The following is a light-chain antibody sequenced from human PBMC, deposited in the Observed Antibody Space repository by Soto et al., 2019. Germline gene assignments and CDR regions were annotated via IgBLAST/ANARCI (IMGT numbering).Light chain of an antibody. CDR3: QQYYSHPRT. CDR2: AAS. Sequence: AIRMTQSPSSLSASTGDRVTITCRASQGISSYLAWNQQKPGKAPKLLIYAASTLQSGVPSRFSGSGSGTDFTLTISCLQSEDFPTYYCQQYYSHPRTFGQGTKVEIK. J-gene: IGKJ1*01. V-gene: IGKV1-8*01. CDR1: QGISSY.